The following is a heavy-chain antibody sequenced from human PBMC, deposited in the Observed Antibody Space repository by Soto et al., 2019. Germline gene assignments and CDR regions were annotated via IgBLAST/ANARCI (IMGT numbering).Heavy chain of an antibody. J-gene: IGHJ3*02. CDR2: ISSSSSYI. CDR1: GFTFSSYS. V-gene: IGHV3-21*01. D-gene: IGHD3-9*01. Sequence: EVQLVESGGGLVKPGGSLRLSCAASGFTFSSYSMNWVRQAPGKGLEWVSSISSSSSYIYYADSVKGRFTISRDNANNSLYLQMNSLRAEDTAVYYCATKYRYFDWLLYSGAFDIWGQGTMVTVSS. CDR3: ATKYRYFDWLLYSGAFDI.